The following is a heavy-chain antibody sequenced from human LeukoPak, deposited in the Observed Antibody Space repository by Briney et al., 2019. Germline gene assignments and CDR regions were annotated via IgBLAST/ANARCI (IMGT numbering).Heavy chain of an antibody. CDR1: GFTFSSYS. CDR2: ISSSGSTI. J-gene: IGHJ6*03. D-gene: IGHD2-15*01. V-gene: IGHV3-48*04. Sequence: GGSLRLSCAASGFTFSSYSMNWVRQAPGKGLEWVSYISSSGSTIYYADSVKGRFTISRDNAKNSLYLQMNSLRAEDTAVYYCARDGPRSGPYYYYYYYMDIWGKGTTVTISS. CDR3: ARDGPRSGPYYYYYYYMDI.